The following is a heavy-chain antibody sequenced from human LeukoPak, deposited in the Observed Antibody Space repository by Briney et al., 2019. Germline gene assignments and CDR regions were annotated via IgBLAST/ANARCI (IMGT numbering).Heavy chain of an antibody. CDR3: AKDGRSGAPFDS. CDR1: GLTFYNFA. D-gene: IGHD3-3*01. J-gene: IGHJ4*02. Sequence: GGSLRLSCVASGLTFYNFAMSWVRQAPGKGLEWVSLITGGGGSTDYADSVKGRFTISRDNSKNTLYLQMNSLRVEDTATYYCAKDGRSGAPFDSWGLGTVLTVSS. V-gene: IGHV3-23*01. CDR2: ITGGGGST.